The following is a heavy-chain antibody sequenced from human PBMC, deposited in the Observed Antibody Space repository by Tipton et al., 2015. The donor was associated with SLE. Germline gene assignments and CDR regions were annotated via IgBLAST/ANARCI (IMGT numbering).Heavy chain of an antibody. V-gene: IGHV4-4*07. CDR1: GGSISSYY. Sequence: TLSLTCTVSGGSISSYYWSWIRQPAGKGLEWIGRIYTSGSTNYNSSLKSRVTMSVDTSKNQFSLKLSSVTAADTAVYYCAKDWDYCSGGSCYHDAFDIWGQGTMVTVSS. CDR3: AKDWDYCSGGSCYHDAFDI. J-gene: IGHJ3*02. D-gene: IGHD2-15*01. CDR2: IYTSGST.